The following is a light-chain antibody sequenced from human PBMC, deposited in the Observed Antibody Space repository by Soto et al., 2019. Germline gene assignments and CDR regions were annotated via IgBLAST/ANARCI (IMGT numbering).Light chain of an antibody. CDR3: SSYTSSSTLRV. Sequence: QSALTQPASVSGSPGQSITISCTGTSSDVGDYNYVSWYQQHPGKAPKLMIYDVSNRPSGVSNRFSGSKSGNTASLTISGLQAEDGADYYCSSYTSSSTLRVFGGGTKLTVL. V-gene: IGLV2-14*01. J-gene: IGLJ2*01. CDR2: DVS. CDR1: SSDVGDYNY.